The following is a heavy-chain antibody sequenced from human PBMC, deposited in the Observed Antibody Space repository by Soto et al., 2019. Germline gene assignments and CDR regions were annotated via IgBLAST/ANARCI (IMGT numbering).Heavy chain of an antibody. CDR3: ARDKDDYGDYGDY. V-gene: IGHV3-30-3*01. J-gene: IGHJ4*02. CDR2: LSPDGSNN. Sequence: HPGGSLRLSCAASGFSIRNYAMHWVRQAPGKGLEWVAILSPDGSNNHYADSVKGRFTISRDNSKNTVYLEMNSLRAEDSALYYCARDKDDYGDYGDYWGQGTLVTVSS. CDR1: GFSIRNYA. D-gene: IGHD4-17*01.